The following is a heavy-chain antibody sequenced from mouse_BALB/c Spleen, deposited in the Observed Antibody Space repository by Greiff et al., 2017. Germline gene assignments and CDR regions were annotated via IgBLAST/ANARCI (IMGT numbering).Heavy chain of an antibody. CDR1: GYSFTGYN. V-gene: IGHV1-39*01. Sequence: VQLQQSGPELATPGASVKISCKASGYSFTGYNMNWVKQSNGKSLEWIGNIDPYYGGTSYNQKFKGKATLTVDKSSSTAYMQLKSLTSDDSAVYYGARRGDSLYYLDYWGKGTTLTVSS. CDR2: IDPYYGGT. J-gene: IGHJ2*01. CDR3: ARRGDSLYYLDY.